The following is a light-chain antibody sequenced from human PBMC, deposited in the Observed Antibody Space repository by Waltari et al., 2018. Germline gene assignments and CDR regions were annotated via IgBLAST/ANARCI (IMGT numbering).Light chain of an antibody. CDR3: QQRSNWPGGA. CDR2: DAS. CDR1: QSISTY. V-gene: IGKV3-11*01. J-gene: IGKJ4*01. Sequence: EIVLTQSPATLSLSPGERATLSCRASQSISTYLAWYQQKPGQAPRLLIYDASNRATDVPARFSGSGSGTDFTLTIRRLEPPDFAVYYCQQRSNWPGGAFGGGTKIEIK.